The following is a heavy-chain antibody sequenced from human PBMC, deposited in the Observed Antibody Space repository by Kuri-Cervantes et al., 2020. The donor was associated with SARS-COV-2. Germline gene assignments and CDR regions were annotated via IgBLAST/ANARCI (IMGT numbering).Heavy chain of an antibody. V-gene: IGHV4-30-2*01. CDR3: ARAQWSSGYSNIDY. J-gene: IGHJ4*02. D-gene: IGHD3-22*01. CDR1: GGSISSGGYS. Sequence: SCAVSGGSISSGGYSWSWIRQPPGKGLEWIGYIYHSGSTYYNPSLKSRVTISVDTSKNQFSLKLSSVTAADTAVYYCARAQWSSGYSNIDYWGQGTLVTVSS. CDR2: IYHSGST.